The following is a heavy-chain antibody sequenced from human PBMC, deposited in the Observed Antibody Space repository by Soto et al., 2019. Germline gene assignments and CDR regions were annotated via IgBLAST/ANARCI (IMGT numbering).Heavy chain of an antibody. CDR3: ARAHYYDSSGFNGAFDI. CDR1: GGSINSYY. D-gene: IGHD3-22*01. Sequence: ASETLSLTCTVSGGSINSYYWSWIRQPPGKGLEWTGYIYYSGATNYNPSLKSRVTISVDTSKNQFSLKLSSVTAADTAVYYCARAHYYDSSGFNGAFDIWGQGTMVTVSS. CDR2: IYYSGAT. V-gene: IGHV4-59*01. J-gene: IGHJ3*02.